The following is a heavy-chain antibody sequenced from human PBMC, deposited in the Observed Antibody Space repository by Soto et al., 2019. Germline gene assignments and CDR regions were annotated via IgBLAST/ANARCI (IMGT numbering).Heavy chain of an antibody. V-gene: IGHV4-4*02. D-gene: IGHD1-26*01. CDR3: ARRESSGMVVGAILK. Sequence: ASETLSLTCAVSGGSISSSNWWSWVRQPPGKGLEWIGEIYHSGSTNYNPSLKSRVTISVDKSKNQFSLKLSSVTAADTAVYYCARRESSGMVVGAILKWGQGTLVTVSS. J-gene: IGHJ4*02. CDR2: IYHSGST. CDR1: GGSISSSNW.